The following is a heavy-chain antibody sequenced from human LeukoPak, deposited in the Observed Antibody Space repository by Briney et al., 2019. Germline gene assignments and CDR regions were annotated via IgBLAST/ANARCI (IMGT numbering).Heavy chain of an antibody. CDR3: ARDRAVTTFWGSRTRNWFDP. Sequence: GGSLRLSCAASGFTFSSYSMNWVRQAPGKGLEWVSSISSSSSYIYYADSVKGRFTISRDNAKNSLYLQMNSLRAEDTAVYYCARDRAVTTFWGSRTRNWFDPWGQGTLVTVSS. V-gene: IGHV3-21*01. CDR2: ISSSSSYI. J-gene: IGHJ5*02. CDR1: GFTFSSYS. D-gene: IGHD2/OR15-2a*01.